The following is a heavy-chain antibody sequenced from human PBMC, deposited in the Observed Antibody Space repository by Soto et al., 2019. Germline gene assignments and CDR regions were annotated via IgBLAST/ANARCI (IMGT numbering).Heavy chain of an antibody. D-gene: IGHD1-26*01. J-gene: IGHJ5*02. CDR1: SGSISSSNW. Sequence: QVQLQESGPGLVKPSGTLSLTCAVSSGSISSSNWWSWVRQPPGKGLEWIGEIYHSGSTNYNPSHKRRVTIPVDKSKHQFSLKLSSVTAADAAVYYCARVGERYNWFDPWGQGTLVTVSS. CDR3: ARVGERYNWFDP. V-gene: IGHV4-4*02. CDR2: IYHSGST.